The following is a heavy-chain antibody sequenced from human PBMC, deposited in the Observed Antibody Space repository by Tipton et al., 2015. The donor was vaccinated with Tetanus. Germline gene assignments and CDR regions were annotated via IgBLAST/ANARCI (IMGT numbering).Heavy chain of an antibody. J-gene: IGHJ5*02. CDR3: AKYGWNGVT. Sequence: SLRLSCVGSGYTFRNYAMSWVRQAPGKGLEWVAGISGDGDSRFYADSVKGRFSISRDNAKDTLYLQMNSLRAEGTAVYYCAKYGWNGVTWGQGTLVPVSS. D-gene: IGHD1-1*01. CDR1: GYTFRNYA. V-gene: IGHV3-23*01. CDR2: ISGDGDSR.